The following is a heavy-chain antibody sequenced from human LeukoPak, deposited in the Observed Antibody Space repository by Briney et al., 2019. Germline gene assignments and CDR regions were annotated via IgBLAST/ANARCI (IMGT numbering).Heavy chain of an antibody. CDR1: GFTFSNCN. CDR3: AREYIAAGGSVTYYYGMDV. J-gene: IGHJ6*02. Sequence: GGSLRLSCAASGFTFSNCNINWVRQAPGKGLNWVSSISSSSGYIYYADSVKGRFTISRDNAKNSLYLQMNSLRAEDTAVYYCAREYIAAGGSVTYYYGMDVWGQGTTVTVSS. D-gene: IGHD6-13*01. V-gene: IGHV3-21*01. CDR2: ISSSSGYI.